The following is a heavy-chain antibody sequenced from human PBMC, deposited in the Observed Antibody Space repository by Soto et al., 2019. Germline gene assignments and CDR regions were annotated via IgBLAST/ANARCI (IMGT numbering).Heavy chain of an antibody. J-gene: IGHJ4*02. V-gene: IGHV4-4*07. CDR2: VYTSGST. CDR1: GDYMTTYY. D-gene: IGHD2-15*01. CDR3: ARPVVAAYYFDY. Sequence: SLTCTVYGDYMTTYYLRWIRQPPGTALKWIGRVYTSGSTNYNPSLLSRVTLEIDPPNHNFSLPLKSVTAADPAESHCARPVVAAYYFDYWGQGALVTVSS.